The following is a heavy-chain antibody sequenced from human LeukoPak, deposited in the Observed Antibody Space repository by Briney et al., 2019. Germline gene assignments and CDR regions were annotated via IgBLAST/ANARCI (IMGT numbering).Heavy chain of an antibody. CDR3: ARGELHRAFDI. V-gene: IGHV3-7*01. J-gene: IGHJ3*02. Sequence: GGSLRLSCTASGFTFSSYWMSWVRQAPGKGLEWVANIKQDGSEKYYVDSVKGRFTISRDNAKNSLYLQMNSLRVEDTAVYYCARGELHRAFDIWGQGTMVTVSS. CDR1: GFTFSSYW. D-gene: IGHD1-7*01. CDR2: IKQDGSEK.